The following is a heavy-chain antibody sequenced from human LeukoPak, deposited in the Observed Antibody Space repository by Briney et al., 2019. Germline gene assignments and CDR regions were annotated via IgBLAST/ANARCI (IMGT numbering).Heavy chain of an antibody. CDR2: ISWDGGST. J-gene: IGHJ4*02. CDR1: GFTFDDYT. D-gene: IGHD6-19*01. V-gene: IGHV3-43*01. CDR3: AKLPDNIAVAGLNY. Sequence: GGSLRLSCAASGFTFDDYTMHWVRQAPGKGLEWVSLISWDGGSTYHADSVKGRFTISRDNSKNSLYLQMNSLRTEDTALYYCAKLPDNIAVAGLNYWGQGTLVTVSS.